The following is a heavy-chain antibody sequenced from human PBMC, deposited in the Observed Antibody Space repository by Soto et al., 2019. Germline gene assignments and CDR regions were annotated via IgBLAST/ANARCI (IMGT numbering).Heavy chain of an antibody. J-gene: IGHJ5*02. D-gene: IGHD4-17*01. Sequence: QVQLVQSGAEVKKPGSSVKVSCKASGGTFSSYTIRWVRQSPGQGLEWMGRIIPILGIANYAQKFHGRATITADKSTSTAYMELSSLRSEDTAVYYCARDRLTTVTKLFDPWCQRTLVTVSS. V-gene: IGHV1-69*08. CDR3: ARDRLTTVTKLFDP. CDR2: IIPILGIA. CDR1: GGTFSSYT.